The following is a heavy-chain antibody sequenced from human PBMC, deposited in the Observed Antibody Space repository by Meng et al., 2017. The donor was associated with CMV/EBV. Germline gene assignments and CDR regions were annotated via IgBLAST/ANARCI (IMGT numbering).Heavy chain of an antibody. V-gene: IGHV3-48*04. J-gene: IGHJ6*02. CDR1: GSIFSSYT. CDR3: AREGLWSSSSYYYGMDV. Sequence: GESLKISCAASGSIFSSYTMNWVRQAPGKGLEWVSYISSSGSTIYYADSVKGRFTISRDNAKNSLYLQMNSLRAEDTAVYYCAREGLWSSSSYYYGMDVWGQGTTVTVSS. D-gene: IGHD6-6*01. CDR2: ISSSGSTI.